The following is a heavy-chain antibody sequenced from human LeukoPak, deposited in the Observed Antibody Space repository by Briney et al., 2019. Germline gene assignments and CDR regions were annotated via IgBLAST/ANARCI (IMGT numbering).Heavy chain of an antibody. D-gene: IGHD3-22*01. J-gene: IGHJ4*02. CDR1: AGSISNYC. V-gene: IGHV4-59*12. CDR2: IYHSGST. Sequence: SETLSLTCTVSAGSISNYCWSWIRQPPGKGLEWIGEIYHSGSTNYNPSLKSRVTISVDKSKNQFSLKLSPVTAADTAVYYCAREGRDYYDSSGYYYGSNYWGQGTLVTVSS. CDR3: AREGRDYYDSSGYYYGSNY.